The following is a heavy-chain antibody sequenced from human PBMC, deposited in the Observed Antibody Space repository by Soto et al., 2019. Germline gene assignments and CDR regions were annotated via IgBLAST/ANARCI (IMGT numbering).Heavy chain of an antibody. CDR1: GYTFTSYA. CDR2: INAGNGNT. Sequence: GASVKVSCKASGYTFTSYAMHWVRQAPGQRLEWMGWINAGNGNTKYSQKFQGRVTITRDTSASTAYMELSSLRSEDTAVYYCARLRFLEWFHKPDLGAFDIWGQGTMVTVSS. V-gene: IGHV1-3*01. D-gene: IGHD3-3*01. J-gene: IGHJ3*02. CDR3: ARLRFLEWFHKPDLGAFDI.